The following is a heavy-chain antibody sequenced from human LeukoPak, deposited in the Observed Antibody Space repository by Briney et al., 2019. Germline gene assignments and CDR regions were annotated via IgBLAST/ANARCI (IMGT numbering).Heavy chain of an antibody. D-gene: IGHD6-19*01. CDR2: IKQEGSEK. V-gene: IGHV3-7*01. J-gene: IGHJ6*03. CDR1: EFHFTTYW. Sequence: GGSLRLSCAASEFHFTTYWMGWVRQAPGKGLEWVANIKQEGSEKYYVDSVKGRFTISRDNAKNSLSLQMNSLRAEDTAVYYCARRGAVAGDYYMDVWGKGTTVTVSS. CDR3: ARRGAVAGDYYMDV.